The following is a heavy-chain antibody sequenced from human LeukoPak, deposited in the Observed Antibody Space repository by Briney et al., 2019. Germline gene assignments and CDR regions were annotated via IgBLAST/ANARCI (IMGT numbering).Heavy chain of an antibody. Sequence: SGGSLRLSCAASGFTFSGSAMHWVRQASGKGLEWVGRIRSKANSYATAYAASVKGRFTISRDDSKNTAYLQMNSLKTEDTAVYYCTSNYYDSSGYLYPAPNFDYWGQGTLVTVSS. CDR3: TSNYYDSSGYLYPAPNFDY. CDR2: IRSKANSYAT. CDR1: GFTFSGSA. J-gene: IGHJ4*02. D-gene: IGHD3-22*01. V-gene: IGHV3-73*01.